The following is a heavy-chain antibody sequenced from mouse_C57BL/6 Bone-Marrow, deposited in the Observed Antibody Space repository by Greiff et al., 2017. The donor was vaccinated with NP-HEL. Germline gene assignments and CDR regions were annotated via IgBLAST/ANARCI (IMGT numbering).Heavy chain of an antibody. Sequence: QVQLKESGAELVKPGASVKISCKASGYAFSSYWMNWVKERPGQGLEWIGQIYPGDGDTKYNGKFKGKATLTADKSSSTAYMQVSSLTSEDSAVYFGARWEYGSSRFGYAVDNWGQGTAVTVSA. V-gene: IGHV1-80*01. CDR2: IYPGDGDT. J-gene: IGHJ4*01. CDR3: ARWEYGSSRFGYAVDN. CDR1: GYAFSSYW. D-gene: IGHD1-1*01.